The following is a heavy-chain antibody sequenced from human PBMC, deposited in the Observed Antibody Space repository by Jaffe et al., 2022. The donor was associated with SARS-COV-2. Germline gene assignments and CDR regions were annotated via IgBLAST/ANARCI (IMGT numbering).Heavy chain of an antibody. CDR3: ARDCTGYSGSYKGRRTPGDYGMDV. CDR1: GYTFTSYY. V-gene: IGHV1-46*01. J-gene: IGHJ6*02. Sequence: QVQLVQSGAEVKKPGASVKVSCKASGYTFTSYYMHWVRQAPGQGLEWMGIINPSGGSTSYAQKFQGRVTMTRDTSTSTVYMELSSLRSEDTAVYYCARDCTGYSGSYKGRRTPGDYGMDVWGQGTTVTVSS. CDR2: INPSGGST. D-gene: IGHD1-26*01.